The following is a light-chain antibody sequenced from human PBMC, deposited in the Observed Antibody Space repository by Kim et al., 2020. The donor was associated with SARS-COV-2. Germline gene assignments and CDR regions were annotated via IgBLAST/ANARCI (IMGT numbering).Light chain of an antibody. V-gene: IGKV3-20*01. CDR1: QSVRSSY. Sequence: SPGERPTLSCRASQSVRSSYLAWYQQKPGQAPRLLFYTASSRATGIPDRFSGSGSGTDFTLTISRLESEDFAVFYCQQYGSVPFTFGPGTTVDIK. CDR2: TAS. J-gene: IGKJ3*01. CDR3: QQYGSVPFT.